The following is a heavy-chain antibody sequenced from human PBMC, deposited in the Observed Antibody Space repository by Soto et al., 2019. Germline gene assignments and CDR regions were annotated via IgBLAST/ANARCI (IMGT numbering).Heavy chain of an antibody. CDR2: IIPIFGTA. V-gene: IGHV1-69*01. CDR1: GGTFSSYA. D-gene: IGHD2-15*01. Sequence: QVQLVQSGAEVKKPGSSVKVSCKASGGTFSSYAISLVRQAPGQGLEWMGGIIPIFGTANYAQKFQGRVTITADESTRTAYMELSSLSSEDTAVYYCARDLGLPYVLAEDRAFDIWGQGTMVTVSS. J-gene: IGHJ3*02. CDR3: ARDLGLPYVLAEDRAFDI.